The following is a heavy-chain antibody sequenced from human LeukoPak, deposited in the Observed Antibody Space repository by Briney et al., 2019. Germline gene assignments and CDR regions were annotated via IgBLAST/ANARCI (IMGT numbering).Heavy chain of an antibody. CDR1: GYRFTSYW. Sequence: LGESLKISCKGSGYRFTSYWIGWVRQIPGKGLEWMAIIYPADSDIRYSPSFQGQVTISADKSISTAYLQWSSLKASDTATYYCARSLTAAAGDYWGQGTLVTVSS. CDR3: ARSLTAAAGDY. V-gene: IGHV5-51*01. CDR2: IYPADSDI. J-gene: IGHJ4*02. D-gene: IGHD6-25*01.